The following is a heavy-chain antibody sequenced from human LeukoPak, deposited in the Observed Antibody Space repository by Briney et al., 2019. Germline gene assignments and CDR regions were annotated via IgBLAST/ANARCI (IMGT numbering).Heavy chain of an antibody. CDR3: ARVGYDILTGYYGGYYFDY. V-gene: IGHV3-7*03. J-gene: IGHJ4*02. CDR2: IKQDGNEK. CDR1: GFTFSSYS. Sequence: PGGSLRLSCAAPGFTFSSYSMNWVRQAPGKGLEWVANIKQDGNEKYYVDSVKGRFTISRDNAKNSLYLQMNSLRAEDTAVYYCARVGYDILTGYYGGYYFDYWGQGTLVTVSS. D-gene: IGHD3-9*01.